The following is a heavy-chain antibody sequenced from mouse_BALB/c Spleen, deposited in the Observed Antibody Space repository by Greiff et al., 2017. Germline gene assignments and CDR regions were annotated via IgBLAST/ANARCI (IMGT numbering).Heavy chain of an antibody. J-gene: IGHJ4*01. V-gene: IGHV2-2*02. CDR3: APTYGKDAMDY. CDR2: IWSGGST. D-gene: IGHD2-1*01. CDR1: DFSLTSYG. Sequence: VKLMESGPGLVQPSQSLSITCTVSDFSLTSYGVHWVRQSPGKGLEWLGVIWSGGSTDYNAAFISRLSISKDNSKSQVFFKMNSLQANDTAIYYCAPTYGKDAMDYWGQGTSVTVSS.